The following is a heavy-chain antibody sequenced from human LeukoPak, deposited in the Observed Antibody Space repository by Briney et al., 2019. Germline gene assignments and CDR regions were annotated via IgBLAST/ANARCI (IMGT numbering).Heavy chain of an antibody. D-gene: IGHD2-2*01. V-gene: IGHV3-74*01. J-gene: IGHJ4*02. CDR1: GFTVSSNY. Sequence: PGGSLRLSCAASGFTVSSNYMSWVRQAPGKGLVWVSRIDTDGTTTTYADSVKGRYTISRDNAKNTLYLQMNSLRAEDTAVYHCVRAHCSTISCHFDYWGQGTLVTVSS. CDR2: IDTDGTTT. CDR3: VRAHCSTISCHFDY.